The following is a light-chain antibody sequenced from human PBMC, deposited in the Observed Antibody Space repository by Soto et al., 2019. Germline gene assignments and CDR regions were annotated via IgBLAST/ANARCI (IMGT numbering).Light chain of an antibody. CDR2: GAS. Sequence: DIQMTQSPSAMSASVGDRVTVTCRASQGIGNYLAWFQQKPGKVPKRLIYGASSLQSGAPSRFSGSGSGTDFTLTISSLQPEAFETYYCLQHNTYPWTFGQGTKVDIK. CDR1: QGIGNY. CDR3: LQHNTYPWT. V-gene: IGKV1-17*03. J-gene: IGKJ1*01.